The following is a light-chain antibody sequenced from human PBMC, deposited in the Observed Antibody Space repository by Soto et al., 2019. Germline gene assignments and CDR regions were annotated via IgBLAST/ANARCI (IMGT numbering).Light chain of an antibody. V-gene: IGKV1-9*01. Sequence: QLTQSPSSLSASVGDRVTITCRASPAIATFLAWYQQKPGTAPKLLIYGAFTLQSGVQSRFSGSRSGTDYTLTIGSQQPEDLATYYCQQLNGSPWTFGQGTKVEIK. CDR3: QQLNGSPWT. CDR1: PAIATF. J-gene: IGKJ1*01. CDR2: GAF.